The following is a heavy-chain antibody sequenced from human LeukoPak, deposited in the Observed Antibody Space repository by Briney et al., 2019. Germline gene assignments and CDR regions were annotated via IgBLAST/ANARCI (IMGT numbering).Heavy chain of an antibody. CDR3: ASFGGRNPFDS. J-gene: IGHJ4*02. CDR1: GFTFSSYE. Sequence: GGSLRLSCAASGFTFSSYEMDWVRQAPGKGLEWVSYISSGGSTKDYADSVKGRFTISRDNAKNSLYLQMNSLRAEDTAIYYCASFGGRNPFDSWGQGTLVSVSS. CDR2: ISSGGSTK. V-gene: IGHV3-48*03. D-gene: IGHD3-16*01.